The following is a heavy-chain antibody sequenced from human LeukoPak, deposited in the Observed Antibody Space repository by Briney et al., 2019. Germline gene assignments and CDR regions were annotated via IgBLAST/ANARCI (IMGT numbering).Heavy chain of an antibody. CDR2: IIPIFGTA. CDR1: GGTFSSYA. D-gene: IGHD4-17*01. Sequence: SVKVSCKASGGTFSSYAISWVRQAPGQGLEWMGRIIPIFGTANYAQKLQGRVTMTTDTSTSTAYMELRSLRSDDTAVYYCARNDYGDYPNDYWGQGTLVTVSS. CDR3: ARNDYGDYPNDY. J-gene: IGHJ4*02. V-gene: IGHV1-69*05.